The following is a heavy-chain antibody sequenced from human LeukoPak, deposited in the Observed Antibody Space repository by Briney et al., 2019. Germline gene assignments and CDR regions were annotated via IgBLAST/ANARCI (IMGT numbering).Heavy chain of an antibody. CDR1: GFTFSSYG. J-gene: IGHJ4*02. Sequence: GGSLRLFCAASGFTFSSYGMHWVRQAPGKGLEWVAVISYDGSNKYYADSVKGRFTISRDNSKNTLYLQMNSLRAEDTAVYYCVAFSGYSYYFDYWGQGTLVTVSS. D-gene: IGHD3-22*01. CDR2: ISYDGSNK. CDR3: VAFSGYSYYFDY. V-gene: IGHV3-30*03.